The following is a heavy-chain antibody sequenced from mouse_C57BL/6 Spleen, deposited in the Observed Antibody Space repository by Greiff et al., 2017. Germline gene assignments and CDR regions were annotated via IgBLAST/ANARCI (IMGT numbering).Heavy chain of an antibody. V-gene: IGHV1-61*01. CDR2: IYPSDSET. D-gene: IGHD3-2*02. J-gene: IGHJ4*01. CDR1: GYTFTSYW. Sequence: VQLQQPGAELVRPGSSVKLSCKASGYTFTSYWMEWVKQRPGQGLEWIGNIYPSDSETHYTQKFKDKATLTEDNSSSTAYMQLSSLTSEDSAVYCCARELSLGDRGKGTSVTVAS. CDR3: ARELSLGD.